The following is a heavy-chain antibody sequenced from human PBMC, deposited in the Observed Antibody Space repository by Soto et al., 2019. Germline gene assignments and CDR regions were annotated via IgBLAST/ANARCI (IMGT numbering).Heavy chain of an antibody. D-gene: IGHD1-26*01. CDR3: AKGPGSYSDFDY. Sequence: EVQLLESGGGLVQPGGSLRLSCAASGFTFSSYAMSWVRQAPGKGLEWVSSISGSGDSIYYADSVKGRFTISRDNSKSTLYLQMNSLRAEDTALYYCAKGPGSYSDFDYWGQGTLVTVSS. V-gene: IGHV3-23*01. CDR2: ISGSGDSI. CDR1: GFTFSSYA. J-gene: IGHJ4*02.